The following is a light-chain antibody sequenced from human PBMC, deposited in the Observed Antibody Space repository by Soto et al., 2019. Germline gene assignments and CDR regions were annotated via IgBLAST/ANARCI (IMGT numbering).Light chain of an antibody. Sequence: QSVLTQPASVSGSPGQSITISCTGTSSDIGNYDYVSWYQQHPGKAPKLMIYEVSNRPSGVSNRFSGSKSGNTASLTISGLQAEDEATYHCSSYTYSTTVVFGGGTKLTVL. CDR3: SSYTYSTTVV. CDR1: SSDIGNYDY. J-gene: IGLJ2*01. CDR2: EVS. V-gene: IGLV2-14*01.